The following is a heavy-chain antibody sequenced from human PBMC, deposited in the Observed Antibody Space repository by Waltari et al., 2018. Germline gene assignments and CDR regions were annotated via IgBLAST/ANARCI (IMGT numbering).Heavy chain of an antibody. J-gene: IGHJ6*03. CDR2: IIPIFGTA. CDR1: GATFSSYA. V-gene: IGHV1-69*14. D-gene: IGHD2-2*01. CDR3: AARHIVVVPAAVSYYYYMDV. Sequence: QVQLVQSGAEVKKPGSSVKVSCKASGATFSSYAISWVRQAPGQGLEWMGGIIPIFGTANYAQKFQGRVTITADKSTSTAYMELSSLRSEDTAVYYCAARHIVVVPAAVSYYYYMDVWGKGTTVTVSS.